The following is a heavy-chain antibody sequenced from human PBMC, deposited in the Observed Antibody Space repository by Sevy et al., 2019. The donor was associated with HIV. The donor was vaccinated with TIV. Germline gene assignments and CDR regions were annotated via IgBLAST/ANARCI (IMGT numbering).Heavy chain of an antibody. CDR3: AREAYSSGYYYYYYYGMDV. D-gene: IGHD3-22*01. V-gene: IGHV4-30-4*01. J-gene: IGHJ6*02. CDR1: GGSISSGDYY. CDR2: IYYSGST. Sequence: SLSLTCTVSGGSISSGDYYWSWIRQPPGKGLEWIGYIYYSGSTYYNPSLKSRVTISVDTSKNQFSLKLSSVTAADTAMYYCAREAYSSGYYYYYYYGMDVWGQGTTVTVSS.